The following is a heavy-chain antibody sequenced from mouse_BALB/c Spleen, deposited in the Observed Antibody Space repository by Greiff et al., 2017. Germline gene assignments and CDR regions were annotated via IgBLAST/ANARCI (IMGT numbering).Heavy chain of an antibody. J-gene: IGHJ3*01. CDR3: ARHKDLDGYYAWFAY. Sequence: EVKLVESGGDLVKPGGSLKLSCAASGFTFSSYGMSWVRQTPDKRLEWVATISSGGSYTYYPDSVKGRFTISRDNAKNTLYLQMSSLKSEDTAMYYCARHKDLDGYYAWFAYWGQGTLVTVSA. V-gene: IGHV5-6*01. D-gene: IGHD2-3*01. CDR2: ISSGGSYT. CDR1: GFTFSSYG.